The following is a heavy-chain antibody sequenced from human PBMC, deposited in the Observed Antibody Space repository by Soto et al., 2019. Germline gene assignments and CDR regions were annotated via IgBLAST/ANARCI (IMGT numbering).Heavy chain of an antibody. CDR2: ISGSGGSA. J-gene: IGHJ4*02. V-gene: IGHV3-23*01. CDR3: AKEVSLGSTVDLGY. D-gene: IGHD7-27*01. Sequence: LRLSCAASGFTFSIFAMSWVRQSPGKGLEWVSTISGSGGSAYYADAVKGRFTISRDNSMGTLYLQMKSLRVEDTAIHYCAKEVSLGSTVDLGYWGQGALVTVSS. CDR1: GFTFSIFA.